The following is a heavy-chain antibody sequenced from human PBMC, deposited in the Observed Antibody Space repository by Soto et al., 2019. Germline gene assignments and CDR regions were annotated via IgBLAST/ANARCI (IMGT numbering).Heavy chain of an antibody. CDR3: AKDTGPN. CDR2: ISWNSNTI. Sequence: EVQLVESGGGLLQPGRSLRLACAASGFTFDNYAMHWVRQAPGKGLEWGSGISWNSNTIAYADSVKGRFTISRDNAKNSLYLQMNSLRAEDTAFYYCAKDTGPNWGQGTLVTVSS. CDR1: GFTFDNYA. J-gene: IGHJ4*02. V-gene: IGHV3-9*01.